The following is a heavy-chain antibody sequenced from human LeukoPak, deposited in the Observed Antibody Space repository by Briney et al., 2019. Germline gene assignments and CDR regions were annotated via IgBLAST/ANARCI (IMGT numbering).Heavy chain of an antibody. J-gene: IGHJ4*02. CDR3: ARVKVGTTNRFDY. V-gene: IGHV3-11*05. D-gene: IGHD1-26*01. CDR2: ISSSSDYT. CDR1: AFTFSDYY. Sequence: GGSLRLSCAASAFTFSDYYMTWIRQAPGKGLECVSYISSSSDYTNYPDSVKCRFTISRDNAKNSLYLQKNSLRAKDTALYYCARVKVGTTNRFDYWGQGTLVTVSS.